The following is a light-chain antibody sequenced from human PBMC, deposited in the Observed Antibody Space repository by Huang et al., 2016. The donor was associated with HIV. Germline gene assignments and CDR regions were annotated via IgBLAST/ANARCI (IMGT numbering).Light chain of an antibody. CDR2: AES. Sequence: LFCRASQRVNANLAWYQQRRGQTPWRLIYAESTRAIRVPDRFSGSGSGTEFTLPISSLQSEDFAVYYCQQYDNWPPRLTFGGGTKVDIK. J-gene: IGKJ4*01. CDR3: QQYDNWPPRLT. CDR1: QRVNAN. V-gene: IGKV3-15*01.